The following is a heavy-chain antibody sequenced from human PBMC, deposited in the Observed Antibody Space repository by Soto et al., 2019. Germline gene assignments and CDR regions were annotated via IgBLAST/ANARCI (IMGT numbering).Heavy chain of an antibody. Sequence: GSLRLTCAASGFTISRYGLHRVRQAPGKGLEWVAVISYDGSNKYYADSVKGRFTISRDNSKNTLYLQMNSLRAEDTAVYYCAKEAGTSFFYYYYGMDVWGQGTTVTVSS. CDR2: ISYDGSNK. CDR1: GFTISRYG. V-gene: IGHV3-30*18. J-gene: IGHJ6*02. D-gene: IGHD6-19*01. CDR3: AKEAGTSFFYYYYGMDV.